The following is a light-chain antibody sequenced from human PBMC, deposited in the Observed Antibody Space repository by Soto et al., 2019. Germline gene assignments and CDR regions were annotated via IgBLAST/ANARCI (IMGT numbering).Light chain of an antibody. CDR3: LQNHNYPRT. CDR2: GAS. J-gene: IGKJ1*01. CDR1: QDISDD. V-gene: IGKV1-6*01. Sequence: AIQMTQSPSSLSASVGDRVTITCRASQDISDDVGWYQQTPGKAPKLLLSGASRLQSGVPSRFSGSGSGAAFTLTITRLRPEDSATYYCLQNHNYPRTFGQGTKVEI.